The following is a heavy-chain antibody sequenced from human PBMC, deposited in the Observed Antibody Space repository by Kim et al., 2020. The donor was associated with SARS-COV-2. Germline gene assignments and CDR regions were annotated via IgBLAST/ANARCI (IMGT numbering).Heavy chain of an antibody. CDR3: ARVQSSGYKGDWFDP. Sequence: SETLSLTCTVSGGSISSYYWSWIRQPPGKGLEWIGYIYYSGSTNYNPSLKSRVTISVDTSKNQFSLKLSSVTAADTAVYYCARVQSSGYKGDWFDPWGQGTLVTVSS. CDR2: IYYSGST. V-gene: IGHV4-59*13. J-gene: IGHJ5*02. CDR1: GGSISSYY. D-gene: IGHD3-22*01.